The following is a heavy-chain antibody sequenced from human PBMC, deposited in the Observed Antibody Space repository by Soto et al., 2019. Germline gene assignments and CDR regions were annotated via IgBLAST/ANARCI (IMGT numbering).Heavy chain of an antibody. CDR3: AALRGGGGY. CDR1: GFTVSNNY. D-gene: IGHD3-10*01. J-gene: IGHJ4*02. CDR2: IYSGGYT. Sequence: EVQLVESGGGLIQPGGSLRLSCAVSGFTVSNNYMSWVRQAPGKGLEGVSVIYSGGYTAYGDSVKGRFTISRDNSKNTLLLQIKGLGSDARGVFLCAALRGGGGYWGQGTLVTVSS. V-gene: IGHV3-53*01.